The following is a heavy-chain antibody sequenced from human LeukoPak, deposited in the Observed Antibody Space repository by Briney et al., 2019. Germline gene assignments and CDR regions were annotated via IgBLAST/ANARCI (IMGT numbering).Heavy chain of an antibody. V-gene: IGHV1-2*02. CDR1: GYTFTGYY. D-gene: IGHD1-26*01. CDR2: INPNSGGT. J-gene: IGHJ6*03. Sequence: ASVKVSCKASGYTFTGYYMHWVRQAPGQGLEWMGWINPNSGGTNYAQKFQSRVTMTRDTSISTAYMELSRLRSDDTAVYYCARGPPTSGSYYYYMDVWGKGTKVTVSS. CDR3: ARGPPTSGSYYYYMDV.